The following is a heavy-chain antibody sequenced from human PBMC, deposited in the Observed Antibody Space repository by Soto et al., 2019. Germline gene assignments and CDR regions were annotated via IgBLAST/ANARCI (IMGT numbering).Heavy chain of an antibody. J-gene: IGHJ6*02. V-gene: IGHV1-2*04. CDR3: ARGDSTDCSNGVCSFFYNHDMDV. CDR1: GYTFTGYY. Sequence: ASVKVSCKASGYTFTGYYMHWVRQAPGQGLEWLGRINPKSGGTSTAQKFQGWVTMTTDTSISTASMELTRLTSDDTAIYYCARGDSTDCSNGVCSFFYNHDMDVWGQGTTVTVSS. D-gene: IGHD2-8*01. CDR2: INPKSGGT.